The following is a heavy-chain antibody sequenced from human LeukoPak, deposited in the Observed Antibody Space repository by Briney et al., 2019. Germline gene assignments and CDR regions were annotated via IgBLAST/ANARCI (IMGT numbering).Heavy chain of an antibody. J-gene: IGHJ4*02. CDR2: ISGSGGST. D-gene: IGHD3-10*01. V-gene: IGHV3-23*01. Sequence: PGGSLRLSCAASGFTVSSNYMTWVRQAPGKGLEWVSAISGSGGSTLYADSVKGRFTISRDNSKNTIYLQMNSLRAEDTAVYYCAKVPYGSGSYSTLDYWGQGTLVTVSS. CDR1: GFTVSSNY. CDR3: AKVPYGSGSYSTLDY.